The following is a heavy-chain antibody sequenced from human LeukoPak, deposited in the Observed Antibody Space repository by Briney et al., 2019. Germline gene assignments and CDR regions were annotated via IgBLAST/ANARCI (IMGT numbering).Heavy chain of an antibody. Sequence: GSLRLSCAASGFTFSNAWMSWVRQAPGKGLEWVGRIKSKTDGGTTDYAAPVKGRFTISRDDSKNTLYLQMNSLKTEDTAVYYCTKYYYDSSGYYYRGAFDIRGQGTMVTVSS. CDR2: IKSKTDGGTT. V-gene: IGHV3-15*01. D-gene: IGHD3-22*01. J-gene: IGHJ3*02. CDR3: TKYYYDSSGYYYRGAFDI. CDR1: GFTFSNAW.